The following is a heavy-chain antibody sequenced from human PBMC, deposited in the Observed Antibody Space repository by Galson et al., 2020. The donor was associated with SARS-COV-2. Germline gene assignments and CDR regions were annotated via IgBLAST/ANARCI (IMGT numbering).Heavy chain of an antibody. D-gene: IGHD6-13*01. J-gene: IGHJ6*02. CDR1: GGSISSYY. CDR2: IYTSGST. CDR3: ARDAVGWDSSSWSSYYYGMDV. Sequence: SETLSLTCTVSGGSISSYYWSWIRQPAGKGLEWIGRIYTSGSTNYNPSLKSRVTMSVDTSKNQFSLKLSSVTAADTAVYYCARDAVGWDSSSWSSYYYGMDVWGQGTTVTVSS. V-gene: IGHV4-4*07.